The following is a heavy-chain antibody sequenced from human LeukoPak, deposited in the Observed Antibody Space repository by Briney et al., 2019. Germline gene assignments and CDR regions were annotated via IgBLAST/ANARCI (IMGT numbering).Heavy chain of an antibody. Sequence: GASVKVSCKASGYTFTSYGISWVRQAPGQRLEWMGWISAYNGNTNYAQKLQGRVTMTTDTSTSTAYMELRSLRSDDTAVYYCARGGYCSSTSCSNPWFDPWGQGTLVTVSS. CDR1: GYTFTSYG. J-gene: IGHJ5*02. D-gene: IGHD2-2*01. CDR3: ARGGYCSSTSCSNPWFDP. CDR2: ISAYNGNT. V-gene: IGHV1-18*01.